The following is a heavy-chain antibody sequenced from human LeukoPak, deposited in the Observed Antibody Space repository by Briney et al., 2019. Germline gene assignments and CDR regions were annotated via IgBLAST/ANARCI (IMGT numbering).Heavy chain of an antibody. Sequence: GGSLRLSCAASGFTFSSYWMHWVRQAPGKGLGWVSRIDIDGSRATYADSVKGRFTISRDNAKNTLYLHMNSLRAEDTAVYYCVRGWEMATIGYDYWGQGTLVTVSS. V-gene: IGHV3-74*01. J-gene: IGHJ4*02. D-gene: IGHD5-24*01. CDR1: GFTFSSYW. CDR2: IDIDGSRA. CDR3: VRGWEMATIGYDY.